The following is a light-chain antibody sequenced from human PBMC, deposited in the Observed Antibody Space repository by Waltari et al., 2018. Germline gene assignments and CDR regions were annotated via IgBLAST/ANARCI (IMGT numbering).Light chain of an antibody. V-gene: IGKV3-20*01. J-gene: IGKJ1*01. Sequence: EIVLTQSPGTLSLSPGERATLSCRASQSISRFFAWYQQKPGQAPRLLIYAASSRATGIPDRFSGSGSGTDFNLTITRLEPEDFAVYFCQNHERLPAVFGQGTKVEIK. CDR1: QSISRF. CDR2: AAS. CDR3: QNHERLPAV.